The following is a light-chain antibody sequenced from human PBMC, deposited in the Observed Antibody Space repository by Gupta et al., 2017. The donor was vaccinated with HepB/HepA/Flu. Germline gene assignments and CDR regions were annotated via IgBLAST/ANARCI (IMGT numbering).Light chain of an antibody. V-gene: IGLV2-11*01. J-gene: IGLJ2*01. CDR2: DVS. CDR1: NSDVGGYNY. Sequence: QSALTQPRSVSGSPGQSVTISCTGTNSDVGGYNYVSWYQQHPGKAPKLMIYDVSKRPSGVPDRFSGSKSGNTASLTISGLQAEDEADYYCCSYAGSYTYVVFGGGTKLTV. CDR3: CSYAGSYTYVV.